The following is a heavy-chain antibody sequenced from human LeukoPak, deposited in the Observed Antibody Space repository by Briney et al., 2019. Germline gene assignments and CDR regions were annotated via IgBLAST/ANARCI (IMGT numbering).Heavy chain of an antibody. Sequence: SGGSLRLSCAASGFTFSSYGMHWVRQAPGKGLEWVAVISYDGSNKYYADSVKGRFTISRDNSKNTLYLQVNSLRAEDTAVYYCARGDWRSAPRDYWGQGTLVTVSS. D-gene: IGHD3/OR15-3a*01. CDR3: ARGDWRSAPRDY. V-gene: IGHV3-30*03. J-gene: IGHJ4*02. CDR2: ISYDGSNK. CDR1: GFTFSSYG.